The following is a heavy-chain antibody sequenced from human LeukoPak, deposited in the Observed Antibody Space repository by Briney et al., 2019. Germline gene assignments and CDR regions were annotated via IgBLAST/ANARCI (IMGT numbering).Heavy chain of an antibody. J-gene: IGHJ4*02. CDR3: ASGGGTIDY. V-gene: IGHV4-34*01. Sequence: SETLSLTCAVYGGSFSGYYWSWIRQPPGKGLEWIGEINHSGSTNYNPSLKSRVTISVDTSKNQFSLKLSSVTAADTAVYYCASGGGTIDYWGQGTLVTVSS. CDR2: INHSGST. CDR1: GGSFSGYY. D-gene: IGHD3-16*01.